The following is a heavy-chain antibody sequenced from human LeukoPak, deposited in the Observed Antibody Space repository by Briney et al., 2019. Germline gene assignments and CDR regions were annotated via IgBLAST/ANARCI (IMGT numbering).Heavy chain of an antibody. D-gene: IGHD3-22*01. CDR1: GGSISSGDYY. J-gene: IGHJ4*02. CDR2: IFYSGSA. Sequence: SETLSLTCTVSGGSISSGDYYWNWIRQHPEKSLEWIGYIFYSGSAYYNPSLKSRVTISVDTSKNQFSLKLSSVTAADTAVYYCARDGSSGSGDYWGQGALVAVSS. V-gene: IGHV4-31*03. CDR3: ARDGSSGSGDY.